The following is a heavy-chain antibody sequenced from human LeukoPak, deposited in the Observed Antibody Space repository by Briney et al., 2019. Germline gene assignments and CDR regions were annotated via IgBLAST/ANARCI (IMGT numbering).Heavy chain of an antibody. CDR2: IYYSGST. J-gene: IGHJ4*02. CDR1: GGSISSYY. CDR3: ASGRYGSGSYYNVI. D-gene: IGHD3-10*01. Sequence: IPSETLSLTCTVSGGSISSYYWSWLRQPPGKGLEWFGYIYYSGSTNYNPSLKSRVTISVDTSKNQFSLKLSSVTAADTAVYYCASGRYGSGSYYNVIWGQGTLVTVSS. V-gene: IGHV4-59*01.